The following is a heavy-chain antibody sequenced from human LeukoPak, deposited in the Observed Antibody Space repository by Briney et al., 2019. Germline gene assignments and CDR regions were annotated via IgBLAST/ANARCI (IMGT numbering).Heavy chain of an antibody. CDR2: IYYSGST. CDR1: GGSISSSSYY. CDR3: ARGLYYYDSSGYFDY. Sequence: KASETLSLTCTVSGGSISSSSYYWGWIRQPPGKGLEWIGSIYYSGSTYYNPSLKSRVTISVDTSKNQFSLKLSSVTAADTAVYYCARGLYYYDSSGYFDYWGQGTLVTVSS. D-gene: IGHD3-22*01. V-gene: IGHV4-39*01. J-gene: IGHJ4*02.